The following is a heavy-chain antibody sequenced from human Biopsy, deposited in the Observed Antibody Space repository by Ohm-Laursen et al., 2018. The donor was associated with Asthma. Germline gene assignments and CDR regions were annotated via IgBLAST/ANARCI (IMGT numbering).Heavy chain of an antibody. Sequence: GASVKVSCKSLGGTFSTYVIGWVRQAPGQGLEWMGGINSVFGTTTYPQKFQDRVTITADDSTSTVYMELSSLRSEDTAVYYCARKAGSCISRTCYSLDFWGQGTLVTVSP. J-gene: IGHJ4*02. D-gene: IGHD2-2*01. CDR2: INSVFGTT. CDR1: GGTFSTYV. CDR3: ARKAGSCISRTCYSLDF. V-gene: IGHV1-69*13.